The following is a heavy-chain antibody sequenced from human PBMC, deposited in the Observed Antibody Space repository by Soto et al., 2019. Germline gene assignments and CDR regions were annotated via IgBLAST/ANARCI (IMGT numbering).Heavy chain of an antibody. CDR1: GFTLSSNY. CDR2: IHSDDTT. Sequence: EVQLVESGGDLVQPGGSLRLSCAVSGFTLSSNYMSWVRQAPGKGLEWVSVIHSDDTTYYADSVKGRFTISRDNPKNTLDLQMNSLRAEDTAVYYCARGGNKQPDYWGQGTLVTVSS. J-gene: IGHJ4*02. D-gene: IGHD3-16*01. V-gene: IGHV3-66*01. CDR3: ARGGNKQPDY.